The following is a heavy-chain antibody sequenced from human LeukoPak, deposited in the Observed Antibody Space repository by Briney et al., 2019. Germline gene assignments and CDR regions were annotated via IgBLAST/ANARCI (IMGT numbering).Heavy chain of an antibody. CDR3: ARDSPYYYDSSGYSNDAFDI. J-gene: IGHJ3*02. CDR2: IYSGGST. V-gene: IGHV3-66*01. Sequence: GGSLRLSCAASGFTVSSNYMSWVRQAPGKGLEWVSVIYSGGSTYYADSVKGRFTISRDNSKNTLYLQMNSLRAEDTAVYYCARDSPYYYDSSGYSNDAFDIWGQGTMVTVSS. CDR1: GFTVSSNY. D-gene: IGHD3-22*01.